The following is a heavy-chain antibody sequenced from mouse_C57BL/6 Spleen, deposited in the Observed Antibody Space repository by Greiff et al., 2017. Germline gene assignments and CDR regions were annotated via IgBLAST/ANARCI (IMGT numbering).Heavy chain of an antibody. D-gene: IGHD1-1*01. J-gene: IGHJ1*03. V-gene: IGHV1-72*01. CDR2: IDPNSGGT. CDR1: GYTFTSYW. CDR3: ASTTVVATEYYDV. Sequence: VQLQQPGAELVKPGASVKLSCKASGYTFTSYWMHWVKQRPGRGLEWIGRIDPNSGGTKYNEKFKSKATLTVDKHSSPAYMQLSSLTSEDSAVYYCASTTVVATEYYDVWGTGTTVTVSS.